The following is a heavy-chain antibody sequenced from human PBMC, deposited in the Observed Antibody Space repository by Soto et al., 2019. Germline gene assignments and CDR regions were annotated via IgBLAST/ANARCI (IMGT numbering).Heavy chain of an antibody. CDR1: GGSFIDYP. CDR3: ARLLYGSGSWFDP. CDR2: INYAGST. Sequence: PSETLCLTWSMYGGSFIDYPGSWIRQSPGKGLEGIGEINYAGSTNYSPSTNYNPSLQSRVTISVDTSKNQFSLKLSSVTAADTAVYYCARLLYGSGSWFDPWGQGTLVTVSS. J-gene: IGHJ5*02. V-gene: IGHV4-34*01. D-gene: IGHD3-10*01.